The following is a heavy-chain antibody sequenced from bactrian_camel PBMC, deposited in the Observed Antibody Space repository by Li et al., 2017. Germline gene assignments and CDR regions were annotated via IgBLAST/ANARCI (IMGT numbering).Heavy chain of an antibody. CDR3: ANLDGGSWYGGTVGFGY. CDR2: IYTGRT. J-gene: IGHJ6*01. CDR1: VDTIGRYC. Sequence: GGSVQVGGSLRLSCVASVDTIGRYCMGWFRQIPDKEREGVAHIYTGRTYYADSVKGRFTISRDNAKNTLYLQLNSLKTEDTAMYYCANLDGGSWYGGTVGFGYWGQGTQVTVS. D-gene: IGHD6*01. V-gene: IGHV3S1*01.